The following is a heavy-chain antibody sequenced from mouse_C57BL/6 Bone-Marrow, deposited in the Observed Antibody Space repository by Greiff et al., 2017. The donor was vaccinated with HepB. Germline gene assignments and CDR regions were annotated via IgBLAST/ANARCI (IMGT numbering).Heavy chain of an antibody. Sequence: QVQLQQSGADLARPGASVKMSCKASGYTFTSYTMHWVKQRPGQGLEWIGYINPSSGYTKYNQKFKDKATLTADKSSSTAYMQLSSLTSEDSAVYYCARDGRAWFAYWGQGTLVTVSA. CDR1: GYTFTSYT. J-gene: IGHJ3*01. V-gene: IGHV1-4*01. CDR3: ARDGRAWFAY. CDR2: INPSSGYT. D-gene: IGHD2-3*01.